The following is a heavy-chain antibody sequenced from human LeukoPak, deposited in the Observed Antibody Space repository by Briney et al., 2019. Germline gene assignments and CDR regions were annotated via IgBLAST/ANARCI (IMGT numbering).Heavy chain of an antibody. CDR1: GGSISSSSYY. D-gene: IGHD3-22*01. CDR2: IYYSGST. V-gene: IGHV4-39*01. J-gene: IGHJ4*02. CDR3: ASHLSGYYAY. Sequence: SETLSLTCTVSGGSISSSSYYWGWIRQPPGKGLEWTGSIYYSGSTYYNPSLKSRVTISVDTSKNQFSLKLSSVTAADTAVYYCASHLSGYYAYWGQGTLVTVSS.